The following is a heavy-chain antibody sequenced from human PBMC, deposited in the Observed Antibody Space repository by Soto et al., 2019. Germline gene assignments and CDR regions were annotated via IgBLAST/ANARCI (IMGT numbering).Heavy chain of an antibody. CDR1: GGSISSSTYY. CDR3: ARQRGDYIWGSYRPNWFDP. Sequence: QLQLQESGPGLVKPSETLSLTCTVSGGSISSSTYYWGWIRQPPGKGLEWIGTIYYSGSTYYNPSLKRRVTISVDTSKNQFSLKLSSVTAADTAVYYCARQRGDYIWGSYRPNWFDPWGQGTLVTVSS. J-gene: IGHJ5*02. V-gene: IGHV4-39*01. D-gene: IGHD3-16*02. CDR2: IYYSGST.